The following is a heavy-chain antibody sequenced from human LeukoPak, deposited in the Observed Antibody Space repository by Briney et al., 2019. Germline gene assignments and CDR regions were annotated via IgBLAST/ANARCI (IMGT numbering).Heavy chain of an antibody. D-gene: IGHD3-3*01. CDR2: ISGSGGST. J-gene: IGHJ5*02. Sequence: GGSLRLSCAASGFSFSNYAMTWVCQAPGKGREWVAAISGSGGSTYYSDSVTGGFTISRDNTKNTLYLQMTSLRTDDTAVYYCAKDGYDFWSAYQIDLWGQGTLVTVSS. V-gene: IGHV3-23*01. CDR1: GFSFSNYA. CDR3: AKDGYDFWSAYQIDL.